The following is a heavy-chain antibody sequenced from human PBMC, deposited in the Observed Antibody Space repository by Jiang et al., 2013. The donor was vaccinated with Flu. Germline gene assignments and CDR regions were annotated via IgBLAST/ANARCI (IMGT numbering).Heavy chain of an antibody. J-gene: IGHJ4*02. Sequence: SGAEVKKPGASVKVSCKASGYTFTSYFLHWVRQAPGQGLEWMGIVNPSGGGTTYAQKFQGRVSMTRDTSTSTVYMELSSLRSEDTAVYYCARVVDSTDYYPPYFDYWGQGTLVTVSS. V-gene: IGHV1-46*01. CDR3: ARVVDSTDYYPPYFDY. CDR1: GYTFTSYF. D-gene: IGHD3-22*01. CDR2: VNPSGGGT.